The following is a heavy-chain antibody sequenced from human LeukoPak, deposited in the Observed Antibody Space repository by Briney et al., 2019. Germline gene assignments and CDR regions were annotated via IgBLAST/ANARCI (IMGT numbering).Heavy chain of an antibody. CDR2: ISAYNGNR. D-gene: IGHD1-26*01. Sequence: ASVKVSCRASGYSLASYGISWVRQAPGQGLEWMGWISAYNGNRKYAQKFQGRVTLTTDTSTRRVDMELMSLRSDDTAVYYCARDRRPRRSGNYYYHNGMDVWGQGTTVSVSS. V-gene: IGHV1-18*01. CDR1: GYSLASYG. J-gene: IGHJ6*02. CDR3: ARDRRPRRSGNYYYHNGMDV.